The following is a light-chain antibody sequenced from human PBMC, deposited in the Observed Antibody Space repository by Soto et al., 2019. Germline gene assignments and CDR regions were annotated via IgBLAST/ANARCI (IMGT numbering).Light chain of an antibody. CDR2: GAY. V-gene: IGKV3-20*01. J-gene: IGKJ2*01. CDR1: QSVSTTY. Sequence: EIVLTQSPGTLSLSPGERGTLSCRASQSVSTTYLAWYQQKPGQAPRLLIYGAYNRATGIPDRFSGSGSGTDFTLTISRLEPDDFAVYYCQQYGSSLYTFGQGTKLEIK. CDR3: QQYGSSLYT.